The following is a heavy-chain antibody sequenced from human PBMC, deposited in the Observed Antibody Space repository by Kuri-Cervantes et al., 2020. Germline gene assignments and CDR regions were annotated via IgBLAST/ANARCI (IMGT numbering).Heavy chain of an antibody. J-gene: IGHJ4*02. D-gene: IGHD3-3*01. Sequence: SETLSLTCTVSGGSISSSSYYWGWIRQPPGKGLEWIGSIYYSGSTYYKPSLKSRVTMSVDTSKNQFSLKLSSVTAADTAVYYCARLWLEWTFDYWGQGTRGTVSS. CDR2: IYYSGST. CDR1: GGSISSSSYY. V-gene: IGHV4-39*01. CDR3: ARLWLEWTFDY.